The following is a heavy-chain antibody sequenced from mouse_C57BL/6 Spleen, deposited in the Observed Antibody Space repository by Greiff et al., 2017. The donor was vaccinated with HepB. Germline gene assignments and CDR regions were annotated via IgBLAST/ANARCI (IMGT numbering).Heavy chain of an antibody. J-gene: IGHJ4*01. Sequence: VQLQQPGAELVKPGASVKLSCKASGYTFTSYWMHWVKQRPGQGLEWIGMIHPNSGSTNYNEKFKSKATLTVDKSSSTAYMQLSSLTSEDSAVYYCATIVTTHYYAMDYWGQGTSVTVSS. V-gene: IGHV1-64*01. CDR2: IHPNSGST. D-gene: IGHD2-5*01. CDR3: ATIVTTHYYAMDY. CDR1: GYTFTSYW.